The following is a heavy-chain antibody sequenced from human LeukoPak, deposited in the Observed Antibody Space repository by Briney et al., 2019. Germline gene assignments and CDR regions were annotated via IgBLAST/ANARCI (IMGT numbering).Heavy chain of an antibody. Sequence: SVKVSCKASGGTFSSYAISWVRQAPGQGLEWMGGIIPIFGTANYAQKFQGRVTITTDESTSTAYMELSSLRSEDTAVYYCARGPYYDFWSGYGFDYWGQGTLVTVSP. CDR1: GGTFSSYA. CDR3: ARGPYYDFWSGYGFDY. V-gene: IGHV1-69*05. J-gene: IGHJ4*02. D-gene: IGHD3-3*01. CDR2: IIPIFGTA.